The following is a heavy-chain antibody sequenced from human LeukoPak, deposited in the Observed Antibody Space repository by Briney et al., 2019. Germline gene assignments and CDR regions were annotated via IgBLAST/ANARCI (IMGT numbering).Heavy chain of an antibody. V-gene: IGHV4-34*01. D-gene: IGHD2-21*02. CDR2: INHSGST. Sequence: SETLSLTCAVYGGSFSGYYWSWIRQPPGKGLEWIGEINHSGSTNYNPSLKSRVTISVDTSKNQFSLKLSSVTSAYPAVSYCCRGGVTLTYWGQGTLVTVSS. CDR3: CRGGVTLTY. CDR1: GGSFSGYY. J-gene: IGHJ4*02.